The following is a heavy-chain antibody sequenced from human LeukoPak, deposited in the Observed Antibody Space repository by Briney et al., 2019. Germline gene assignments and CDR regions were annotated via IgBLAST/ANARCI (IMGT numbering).Heavy chain of an antibody. CDR2: ISVYKGNT. J-gene: IGHJ3*01. Sequence: ASVKVSCKASGYTFTSYYIHWVRQAPGQGLEWMGWISVYKGNTYYAQKLQGRVTMTTDTSTSTAYMELRSLRSDDTAIYYCARDLYYYGSGSYYDVFDVWGQGTMVTV. CDR1: GYTFTSYY. CDR3: ARDLYYYGSGSYYDVFDV. V-gene: IGHV1-18*04. D-gene: IGHD3-10*01.